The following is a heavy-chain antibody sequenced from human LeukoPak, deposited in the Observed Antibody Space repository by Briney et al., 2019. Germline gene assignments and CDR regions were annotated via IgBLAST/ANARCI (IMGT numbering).Heavy chain of an antibody. Sequence: PGGSLRLSCAASGFTFSSYGIHWVRQAPGKGLEWVAFIQYDGTNKYYADSVKGRFTISRDNSKNTLYLQMNSLRAEDTAVYYCAGYYDTSGSHAFDIWGQGTMVTVSS. V-gene: IGHV3-30*02. CDR1: GFTFSSYG. D-gene: IGHD3-22*01. CDR3: AGYYDTSGSHAFDI. J-gene: IGHJ3*02. CDR2: IQYDGTNK.